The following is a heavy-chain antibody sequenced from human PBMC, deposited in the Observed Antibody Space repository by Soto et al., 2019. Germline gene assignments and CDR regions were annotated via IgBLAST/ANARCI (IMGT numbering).Heavy chain of an antibody. D-gene: IGHD1-26*01. CDR3: ARDSIVGATTFYYYYYGMDV. V-gene: IGHV3-53*01. CDR1: EFPVSSNY. J-gene: IGHJ6*02. CDR2: IYSGGST. Sequence: GSLIHSCASSEFPVSSNYRIWVRPAPGKGLEWVSVIYSGGSTYYSDSVNGRFTISRDNSKNTLYLQMNSLRAEDTAVYYCARDSIVGATTFYYYYYGMDVWGQGTKVTVS.